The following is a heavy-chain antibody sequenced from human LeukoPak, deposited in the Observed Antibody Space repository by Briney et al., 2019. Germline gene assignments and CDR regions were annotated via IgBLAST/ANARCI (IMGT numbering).Heavy chain of an antibody. Sequence: ASVKVSCKASGYTFTSYYMHWVRQAPGQGLEWLGIINSSGGSTSYAQKFQGRVTMTRDTSISTAYMELSRLRSDDTAVYYCASESTAGTGLGYWGQGTLVTVSS. CDR2: INSSGGST. J-gene: IGHJ4*02. CDR1: GYTFTSYY. CDR3: ASESTAGTGLGY. D-gene: IGHD6-13*01. V-gene: IGHV1-46*01.